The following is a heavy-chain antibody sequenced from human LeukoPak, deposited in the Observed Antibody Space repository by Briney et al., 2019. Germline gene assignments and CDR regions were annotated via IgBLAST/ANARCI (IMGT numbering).Heavy chain of an antibody. J-gene: IGHJ4*02. V-gene: IGHV3-30*04. CDR1: GFTFSGCA. D-gene: IGHD6-6*01. CDR2: VSYDGIIK. Sequence: PGRSLRLSCATSGFTFSGCAMHWVRQAPGKGLEWVAVVSYDGIIKYYADSVKGRFTISRDNSKNTLYLQMNSLRAEDTAVYYCARDPGMGVANPEQLVMSYYFDYWGQGTLVTVSS. CDR3: ARDPGMGVANPEQLVMSYYFDY.